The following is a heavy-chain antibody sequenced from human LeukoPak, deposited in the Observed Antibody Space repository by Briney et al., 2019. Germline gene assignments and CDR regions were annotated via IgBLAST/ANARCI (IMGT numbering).Heavy chain of an antibody. V-gene: IGHV3-23*01. Sequence: QTGGSLRLSCAASGFTFSTYAMSWVRQAPGKGLEWVSGISGSGGSTYYADSVKGRFTISRDNSKNTLYLQMNSLRAEDTAVYYCAKDQYTNRPYYFDYWGQGTLVTVSS. CDR1: GFTFSTYA. D-gene: IGHD1-14*01. J-gene: IGHJ4*02. CDR3: AKDQYTNRPYYFDY. CDR2: ISGSGGST.